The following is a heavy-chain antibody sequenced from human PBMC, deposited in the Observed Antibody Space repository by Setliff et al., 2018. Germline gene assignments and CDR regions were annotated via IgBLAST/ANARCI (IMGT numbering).Heavy chain of an antibody. CDR3: ARGLGEITMVRGVRVK. V-gene: IGHV3-48*04. CDR2: ISSSSSTI. CDR1: GFTFSSYS. Sequence: AGGSLRLSCAASGFTFSSYSMNWVRQAPGKGLEWVSYISSSSSTIYYADSVKGRSTISRDNAKNSLYLQMNSLRAEDTAVYYCARGLGEITMVRGVRVKWGQGTLVTVSS. J-gene: IGHJ4*02. D-gene: IGHD3-10*01.